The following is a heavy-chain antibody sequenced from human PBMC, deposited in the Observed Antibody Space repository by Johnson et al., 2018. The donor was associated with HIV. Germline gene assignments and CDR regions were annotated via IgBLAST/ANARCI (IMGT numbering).Heavy chain of an antibody. CDR1: GFIFDDYA. D-gene: IGHD3-16*01. CDR2: ISWNSGSI. V-gene: IGHV3-9*01. CDR3: AQEGRGSPDGFDI. J-gene: IGHJ3*02. Sequence: QLVESGGGLVQPGRSLRLSCAASGFIFDDYAMHWVRQAPGKGLAWVSGISWNSGSIGYVDSVRGRFTISRDNSNNTLYLQMNTLITEDTAVYYCAQEGRGSPDGFDIWGQGTMVTVSS.